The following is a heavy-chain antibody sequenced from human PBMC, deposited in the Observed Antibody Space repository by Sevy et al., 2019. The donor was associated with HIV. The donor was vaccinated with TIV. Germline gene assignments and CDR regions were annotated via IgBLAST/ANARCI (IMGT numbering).Heavy chain of an antibody. V-gene: IGHV3-23*01. CDR2: ISGSGGST. Sequence: GGSLRLSCAASGFTFSSYAMSWVRQAPGKGLEWVSAISGSGGSTYYADSVKGRFTISRDNSKNTLYLQMNSLRAEDTAVYYCANASYGLNYFDYWGQGTLVTVSS. CDR3: ANASYGLNYFDY. D-gene: IGHD3-16*01. CDR1: GFTFSSYA. J-gene: IGHJ4*02.